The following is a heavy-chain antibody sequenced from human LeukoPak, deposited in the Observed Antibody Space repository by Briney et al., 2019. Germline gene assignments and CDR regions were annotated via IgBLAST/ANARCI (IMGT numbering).Heavy chain of an antibody. CDR2: ISGSGGST. J-gene: IGHJ4*02. Sequence: GGSLRLSCAASGFTFSTYAMNWVRQAPGEGLEWVSAISGSGGSTYYAGSVKGRFTISRDNSKNTLYLQMNSLRAEDTAVYYCAKDWSGYPYYFDFWGQGTLVTVSS. D-gene: IGHD3-3*01. CDR3: AKDWSGYPYYFDF. V-gene: IGHV3-23*01. CDR1: GFTFSTYA.